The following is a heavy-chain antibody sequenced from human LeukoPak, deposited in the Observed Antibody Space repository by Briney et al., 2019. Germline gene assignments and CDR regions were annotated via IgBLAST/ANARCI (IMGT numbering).Heavy chain of an antibody. CDR2: ISSGSTI. CDR1: GFTFSSYE. J-gene: IGHJ4*02. CDR3: ARESIAVAGAPFDY. Sequence: GGSLRLSCAASGFTFSSYEMKWVRQAPGKGLEWVSYISSGSTIYDADSVKGRFTISRDNAKNSLYLQMNSLRAEDTAVYYCARESIAVAGAPFDYWGQGTLVTVSS. D-gene: IGHD6-19*01. V-gene: IGHV3-48*03.